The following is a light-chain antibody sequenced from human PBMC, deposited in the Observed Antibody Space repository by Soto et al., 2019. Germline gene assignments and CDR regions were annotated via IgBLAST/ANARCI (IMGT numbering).Light chain of an antibody. V-gene: IGKV3-11*01. CDR1: QSVSSY. CDR2: DAS. J-gene: IGKJ4*01. Sequence: PGERATLSCRASQSVSSYIAWYQQRPGQAPRLLIYDASNRATGIPARFSGSGSGTDFTLTISSLEPEDFAVYYCQQRSNWPLTFGGGTKLEIK. CDR3: QQRSNWPLT.